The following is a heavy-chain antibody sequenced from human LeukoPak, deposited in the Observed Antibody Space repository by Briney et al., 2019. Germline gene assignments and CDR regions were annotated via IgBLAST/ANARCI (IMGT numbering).Heavy chain of an antibody. CDR3: ASGVDLDSSTYRPFDY. Sequence: GGSLRLSCAASGFSFTTHWMSWVRRAPGKGLEWVANIEADGGTEYYVDSVKGRFTISRDNAMNSLFLQMNSLRAEDTAMYYCASGVDLDSSTYRPFDYWGQGALVTVSS. J-gene: IGHJ4*02. V-gene: IGHV3-7*03. D-gene: IGHD2/OR15-2a*01. CDR1: GFSFTTHW. CDR2: IEADGGTE.